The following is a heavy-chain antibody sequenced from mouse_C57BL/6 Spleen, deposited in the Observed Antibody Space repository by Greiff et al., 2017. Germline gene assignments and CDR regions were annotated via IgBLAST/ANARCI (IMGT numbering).Heavy chain of an antibody. V-gene: IGHV1-69*01. CDR2: IDPSDSYT. D-gene: IGHD1-1*01. Sequence: QVQLQQPGAELVMPGASVKLSCKASGYTFTSYWMHWVKQRPGQGLEWIGEIDPSDSYTNYNQKFKGKSTLTVDKSSSTAYMQLSSLKSEDSAVYYSERGRARYMDDWGKGTTVTVSS. CDR1: GYTFTSYW. CDR3: ERGRARYMDD. J-gene: IGHJ4*01.